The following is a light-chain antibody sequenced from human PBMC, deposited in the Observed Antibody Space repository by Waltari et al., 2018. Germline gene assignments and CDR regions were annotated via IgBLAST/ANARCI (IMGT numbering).Light chain of an antibody. J-gene: IGKJ2*01. CDR2: WAS. CDR1: QSILHSSSNRND. V-gene: IGKV4-1*01. Sequence: DIVMTQSPDSLAVSLGERATINCKSSQSILHSSSNRNDLAWYQRRHGQPPKLLIFWASSRDSGVPDRFSDSGSGTDFTLTISSLQAEDVAVYYCQQFYSTPYTFGQGTKLEI. CDR3: QQFYSTPYT.